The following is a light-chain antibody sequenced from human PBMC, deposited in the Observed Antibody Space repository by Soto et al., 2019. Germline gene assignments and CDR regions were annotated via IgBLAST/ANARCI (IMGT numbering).Light chain of an antibody. CDR2: GAS. CDR3: QQYSDWPYT. CDR1: QSVSSN. Sequence: EIVMTQSPATLSVSPGERATLSCRASQSVSSNLAWYQQKPGQAPRLLIYGASTRATGIPARFSGSGSGTEFTLTIFSLQSEDFAVYSCQQYSDWPYTLGQGTKLEIK. V-gene: IGKV3-15*01. J-gene: IGKJ2*01.